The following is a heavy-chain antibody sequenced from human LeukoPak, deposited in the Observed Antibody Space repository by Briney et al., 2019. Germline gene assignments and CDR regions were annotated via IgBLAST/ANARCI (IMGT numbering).Heavy chain of an antibody. D-gene: IGHD3-16*01. CDR3: ARSGLGPFDY. CDR1: GDSISDFY. CDR2: IYASGST. V-gene: IGHV4-4*07. Sequence: PSETLSLTCTVSGDSISDFYWSWIRQPAGKGLEWIGRIYASGSTNYNPSLKSRVTLSVDTSRNQFSLKLSSVTAADTAVYYCARSGLGPFDYWGQGTLVTVSS. J-gene: IGHJ4*02.